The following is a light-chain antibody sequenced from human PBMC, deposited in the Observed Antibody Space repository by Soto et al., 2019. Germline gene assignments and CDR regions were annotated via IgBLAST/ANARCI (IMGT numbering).Light chain of an antibody. CDR2: DAS. CDR1: QSVSSSY. Sequence: EIVLTQSPGTLSLSPGERATLSYGASQSVSSSYLAWYQQKPGQAPRLLIYDASNRATGIPARFSGSGSGTDFTLTISRLEPEDFAAYYCQQRSNWPITFGQGTRLEIK. CDR3: QQRSNWPIT. J-gene: IGKJ5*01. V-gene: IGKV3D-20*02.